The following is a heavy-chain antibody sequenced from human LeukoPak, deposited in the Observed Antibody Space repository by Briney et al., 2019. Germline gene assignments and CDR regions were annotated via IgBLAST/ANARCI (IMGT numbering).Heavy chain of an antibody. J-gene: IGHJ4*02. V-gene: IGHV5-51*01. Sequence: GEFLKISCKCSGYSFTSYWVGWVRQMPGKGLEWMGIIYPGDSDTRYSPSFQGQVTISVDKSISTAYLQWGSLKASDTAIYYCAKIDRQYCSRSSCYALDYWGQGTQVTVSS. CDR3: AKIDRQYCSRSSCYALDY. CDR1: GYSFTSYW. D-gene: IGHD2-2*01. CDR2: IYPGDSDT.